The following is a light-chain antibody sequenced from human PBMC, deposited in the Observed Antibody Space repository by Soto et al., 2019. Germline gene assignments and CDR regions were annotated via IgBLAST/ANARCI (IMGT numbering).Light chain of an antibody. J-gene: IGKJ4*01. CDR1: QSVLYSTNNENY. Sequence: DIVMTQSPDSLAVSLGERATINCKSSQSVLYSTNNENYLAWYQQKPGQPPKLLIYWAAARESGVPDRFGGSGSGTDFTLTISSLQAEDVAVYYCQQYYITPLTFGGGTKVEIK. V-gene: IGKV4-1*01. CDR3: QQYYITPLT. CDR2: WAA.